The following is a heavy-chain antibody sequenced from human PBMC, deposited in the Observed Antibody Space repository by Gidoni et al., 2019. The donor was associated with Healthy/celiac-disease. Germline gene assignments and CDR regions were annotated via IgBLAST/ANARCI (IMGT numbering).Heavy chain of an antibody. Sequence: QLQLQESGPGLVKPSETLSLTCTVSGGSISSSSYYWGWIRQPPGKGLEWIGSIYYSGSTYYNPSLKSRVTISVDTSKNQFSLKLSSVTAADTAVYYCARQGYSSGWYGGNWFDPWGQGTLVTVSS. V-gene: IGHV4-39*01. D-gene: IGHD6-19*01. CDR2: IYYSGST. CDR3: ARQGYSSGWYGGNWFDP. J-gene: IGHJ5*02. CDR1: GGSISSSSYY.